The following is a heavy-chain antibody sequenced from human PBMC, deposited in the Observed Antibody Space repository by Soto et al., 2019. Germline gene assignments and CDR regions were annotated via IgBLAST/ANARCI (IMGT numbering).Heavy chain of an antibody. CDR2: ISSSSSYI. CDR1: GFTFSSYS. CDR3: ARALDWLLSTPPTADAFDI. J-gene: IGHJ3*02. D-gene: IGHD3-9*01. V-gene: IGHV3-21*01. Sequence: GGPLRLSCAASGFTFSSYSMNWVRQAPGKGLDWVSSISSSSSYIYYADSVKGRFTISRDNAKNSLYLQMNSLRAEDTAVYYCARALDWLLSTPPTADAFDIWGQGTMVTVSS.